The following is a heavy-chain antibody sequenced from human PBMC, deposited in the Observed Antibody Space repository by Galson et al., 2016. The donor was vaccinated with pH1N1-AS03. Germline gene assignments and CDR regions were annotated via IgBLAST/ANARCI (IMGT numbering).Heavy chain of an antibody. CDR1: GFTFSNYE. CDR3: ARDPTYATSGYYYPHFDS. D-gene: IGHD3-22*01. J-gene: IGHJ5*01. V-gene: IGHV3-48*03. Sequence: SLRLSCAASGFTFSNYEMNWVRQAPGKGLEWVSYISNSGTTVHYADSVKGRFTISRDNAKNSLYLQLSSLRAEDTAVYYCARDPTYATSGYYYPHFDSWGQGTLVIVSS. CDR2: ISNSGTTV.